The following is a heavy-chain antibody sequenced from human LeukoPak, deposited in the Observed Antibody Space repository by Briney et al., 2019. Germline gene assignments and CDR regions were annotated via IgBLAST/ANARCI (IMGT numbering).Heavy chain of an antibody. V-gene: IGHV3-7*01. Sequence: GGSLRLSCAASRFTSSNYWMTWVRQAPGEGLEWVANIKQDGSEKYYVDSVKGRFTISRDNAKNSLYLQMNSLRAEDTAVYYCARERRGSSGWYYFDYWGQGTLVTVSS. J-gene: IGHJ4*02. CDR3: ARERRGSSGWYYFDY. D-gene: IGHD6-19*01. CDR2: IKQDGSEK. CDR1: RFTSSNYW.